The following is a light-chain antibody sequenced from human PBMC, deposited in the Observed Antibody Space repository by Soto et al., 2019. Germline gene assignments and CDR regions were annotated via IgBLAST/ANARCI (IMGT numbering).Light chain of an antibody. V-gene: IGKV1-39*01. CDR2: GTS. CDR1: QTIGTW. Sequence: DIQMTQSPSTLSASVGYTVTITCRASQTIGTWLAWYQQKPGKAPKLLIYGTSSLQSGVPSRFSGSGSGTDFTLTISSLQPEDFATYYCHQTYTTPRTFGQGTKVDIK. CDR3: HQTYTTPRT. J-gene: IGKJ1*01.